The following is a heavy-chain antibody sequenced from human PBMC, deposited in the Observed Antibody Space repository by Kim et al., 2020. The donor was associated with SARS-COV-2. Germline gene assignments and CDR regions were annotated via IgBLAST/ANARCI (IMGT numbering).Heavy chain of an antibody. J-gene: IGHJ3*02. CDR3: AKDFWDDAFDI. V-gene: IGHV3-9*01. CDR1: GFTFDDYA. Sequence: GGSLRLSCAASGFTFDDYAMHWVRQAPGKGLEWVSGISWNSGSIGYADSVKGRFTISRDNAKNSLYLQMNSLRAEDTALYYCAKDFWDDAFDIWGQGTM. D-gene: IGHD1-26*01. CDR2: ISWNSGSI.